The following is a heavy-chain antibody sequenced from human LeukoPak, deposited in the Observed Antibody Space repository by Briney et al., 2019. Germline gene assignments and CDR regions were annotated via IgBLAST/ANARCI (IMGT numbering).Heavy chain of an antibody. D-gene: IGHD2-2*01. Sequence: GGSLRLSCAASGFTFSSYAMSWVRQAPGKGLEWVSAISGSGGSTYYADSVKGRFTISRDNSKNTLYLQMNGLRAEDTAVYYYAKSRFRVPRGFDYWGQGTLVTVSS. V-gene: IGHV3-23*01. CDR2: ISGSGGST. CDR1: GFTFSSYA. J-gene: IGHJ4*02. CDR3: AKSRFRVPRGFDY.